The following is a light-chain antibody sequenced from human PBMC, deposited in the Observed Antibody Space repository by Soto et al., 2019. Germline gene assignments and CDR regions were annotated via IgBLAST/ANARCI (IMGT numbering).Light chain of an antibody. Sequence: EIVMTQSPATLSVSPGERATLSCRASQSVSNKLAWYQQKPGQAPRVLIYGASTRATGIPARFSGSGSGTEFTLTISGLQSEDFAIYYCQHYNDWPPTWTFGQGTKVDIK. CDR2: GAS. V-gene: IGKV3-15*01. CDR1: QSVSNK. CDR3: QHYNDWPPTWT. J-gene: IGKJ1*01.